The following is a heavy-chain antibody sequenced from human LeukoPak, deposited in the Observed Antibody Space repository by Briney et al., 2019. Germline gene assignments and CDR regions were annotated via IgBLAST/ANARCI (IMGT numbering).Heavy chain of an antibody. CDR2: IKQDGTEK. CDR1: GFTFSSYA. D-gene: IGHD3-3*01. V-gene: IGHV3-7*01. J-gene: IGHJ4*02. CDR3: AGERQNKDFWSGGDY. Sequence: KPGGSLRLSCAASGFTFSSYAMSWVRQAPGKGLEWVANIKQDGTEKYYVDSVKGRFTISRDNAKNSLYLQMNTLRPEDTALYYCAGERQNKDFWSGGDYWGQGTLVTVSS.